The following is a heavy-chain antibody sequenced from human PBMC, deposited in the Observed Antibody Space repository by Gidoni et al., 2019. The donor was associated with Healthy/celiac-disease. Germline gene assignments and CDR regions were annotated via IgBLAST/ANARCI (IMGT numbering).Heavy chain of an antibody. CDR3: AGAAYPPKSRFDY. CDR1: GGSISSGGYY. J-gene: IGHJ4*02. CDR2: IYYSGST. Sequence: QVQMQESGPGLVKPSETLSLTCPVSGGSISSGGYYWSWIRQHPGKGLEWIGYIYYSGSTYYNPSLKSRVTISVDTSKNQFSLKLSSVTAADTAVYYCAGAAYPPKSRFDYWGQGTLVTVSS. V-gene: IGHV4-31*03. D-gene: IGHD3-16*01.